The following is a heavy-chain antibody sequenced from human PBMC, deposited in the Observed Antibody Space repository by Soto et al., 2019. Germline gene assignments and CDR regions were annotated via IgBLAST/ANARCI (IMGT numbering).Heavy chain of an antibody. V-gene: IGHV4-59*01. Sequence: PSETLSLTCTVSDASIRGYYWSWIRQPPGKGLEWIGYFHYSGISNYNSSLKSRVTMSLDTSKNQFSLKLSAVTAADTAIYYCARGASNWQYFDYWSQGALVTVSS. CDR1: DASIRGYY. CDR2: FHYSGIS. D-gene: IGHD4-4*01. J-gene: IGHJ4*02. CDR3: ARGASNWQYFDY.